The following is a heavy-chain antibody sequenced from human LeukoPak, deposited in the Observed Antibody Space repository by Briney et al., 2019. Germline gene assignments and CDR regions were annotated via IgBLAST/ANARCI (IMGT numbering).Heavy chain of an antibody. CDR2: ISWNSGSI. Sequence: GGSLRLSCAASGFTFDDYAMHWVRQDPGKGLEWVSGISWNSGSIGYADSVKGRFTISRDNAKNSLYLQMNSLRAEDTALYYCAKDMSGSSGYFQHWGQGTLVTVS. J-gene: IGHJ1*01. CDR1: GFTFDDYA. V-gene: IGHV3-9*01. CDR3: AKDMSGSSGYFQH. D-gene: IGHD5-12*01.